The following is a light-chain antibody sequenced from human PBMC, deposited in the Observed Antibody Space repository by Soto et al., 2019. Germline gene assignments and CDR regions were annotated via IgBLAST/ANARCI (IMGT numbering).Light chain of an antibody. Sequence: DIVMTQSPATLSVAPGERVTFSCRASQGVSRKLAWYQHKPGQAPSLLIHGASTRATGVPARFSGSGSETEFALVITSLQSEDFAVYFCHQYNQWPRTFGQGTKVDIK. J-gene: IGKJ1*01. V-gene: IGKV3-15*01. CDR1: QGVSRK. CDR3: HQYNQWPRT. CDR2: GAS.